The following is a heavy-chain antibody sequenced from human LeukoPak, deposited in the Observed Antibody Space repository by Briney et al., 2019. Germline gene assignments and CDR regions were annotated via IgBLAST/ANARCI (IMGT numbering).Heavy chain of an antibody. CDR1: DGSISSYY. CDR2: IYYSGST. J-gene: IGHJ6*02. CDR3: ARGSGSGWYYYYYYYGMDV. V-gene: IGHV4-59*08. D-gene: IGHD6-19*01. Sequence: SETLSLTCTVSDGSISSYYWSWIRQPPGKGLEWIGYIYYSGSTNYNPSLKGRVTISVDTSKNQFSLKLSSVTAADTAVYYCARGSGSGWYYYYYYYGMDVWGQGTTVTVSS.